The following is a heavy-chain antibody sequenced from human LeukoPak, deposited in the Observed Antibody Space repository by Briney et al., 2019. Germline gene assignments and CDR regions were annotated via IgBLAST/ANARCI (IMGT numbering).Heavy chain of an antibody. CDR3: ARDSIVATKGYNYYGLDV. D-gene: IGHD5-12*01. V-gene: IGHV1-69*04. Sequence: SVKVSCKASGGTFSSYTISWVRQAPGQGLEWMGRIIPIFGITKYAQKLQGRVTITADKSTSTANMELSSLRSEDTAVYYYARDSIVATKGYNYYGLDVWGQGTTVTVSS. CDR1: GGTFSSYT. CDR2: IIPIFGIT. J-gene: IGHJ6*02.